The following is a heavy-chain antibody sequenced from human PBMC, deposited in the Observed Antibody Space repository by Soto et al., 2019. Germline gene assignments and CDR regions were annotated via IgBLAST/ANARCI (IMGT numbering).Heavy chain of an antibody. CDR1: GGSLSNDY. CDR3: ARDRYFYDSRGYYRTLDS. V-gene: IGHV4-59*01. Sequence: EALSVTGSISGGSLSNDYWTWCRQSPGKGLERIGYTFHSGITDYNPSVKSRVTISIDKSRNLFSLTLTSVTAADTAVYYCARDRYFYDSRGYYRTLDSWGQGTLVTVS. D-gene: IGHD3-22*01. CDR2: TFHSGIT. J-gene: IGHJ5*01.